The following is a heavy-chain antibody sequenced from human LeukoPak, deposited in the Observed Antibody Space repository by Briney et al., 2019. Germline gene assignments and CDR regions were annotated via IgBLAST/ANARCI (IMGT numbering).Heavy chain of an antibody. CDR1: GFTFSSYW. Sequence: PGGSLRLSCAASGFTFSSYWMSWVRQAPGKGLEWVANIKQDGSEKYYVDSVKGRFTISRDNAKNSLYLQMNSLRAEDTAVYYCAKGVAGTGNYFDYWGQGTLVTVSS. D-gene: IGHD6-19*01. J-gene: IGHJ4*02. V-gene: IGHV3-7*03. CDR3: AKGVAGTGNYFDY. CDR2: IKQDGSEK.